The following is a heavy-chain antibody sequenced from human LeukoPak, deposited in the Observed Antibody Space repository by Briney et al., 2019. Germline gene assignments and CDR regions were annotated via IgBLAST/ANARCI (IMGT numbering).Heavy chain of an antibody. D-gene: IGHD2-2*01. CDR3: AKPRSGDIVVVPADFDY. CDR2: ISGSGGST. CDR1: GFTFSRYA. J-gene: IGHJ4*02. Sequence: GGSLRLSCAASGFTFSRYAMSWVRQAPGKGLEWVSAISGSGGSTYYADSVKGRFTISRDNSKNTLYLQMNSLRAEDTAVYYCAKPRSGDIVVVPADFDYWGQGTLVTVSS. V-gene: IGHV3-23*01.